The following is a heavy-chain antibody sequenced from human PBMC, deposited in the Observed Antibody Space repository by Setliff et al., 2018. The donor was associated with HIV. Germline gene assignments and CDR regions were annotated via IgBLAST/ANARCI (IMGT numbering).Heavy chain of an antibody. D-gene: IGHD4-17*01. Sequence: SETLSLTCAVSGYSVSSGYFWGWIRQPPGKGLEWIGSIFHTGSTYYNPSLKSRVTISVGTSKNQFCLRLISVTAADTAVYYCARVRDYGGNFFDYWGQGTLVTVSS. CDR3: ARVRDYGGNFFDY. CDR2: IFHTGST. J-gene: IGHJ4*02. V-gene: IGHV4-38-2*01. CDR1: GYSVSSGYF.